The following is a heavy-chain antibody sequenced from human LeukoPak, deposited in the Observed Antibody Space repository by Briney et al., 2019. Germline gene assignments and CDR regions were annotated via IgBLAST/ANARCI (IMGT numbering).Heavy chain of an antibody. CDR1: GGSISSYY. CDR3: ARTSPSGSFDY. V-gene: IGHV4-4*07. Sequence: SETLSLTCTVSGGSISSYYWSWIRQPAGKGLEWIGRIYTSGSTNYNPSLESRVTMSVDTSKTQVSLHLRSVTAADSAVYYCARTSPSGSFDYWGQGAQVTVSS. CDR2: IYTSGST. D-gene: IGHD1-26*01. J-gene: IGHJ4*02.